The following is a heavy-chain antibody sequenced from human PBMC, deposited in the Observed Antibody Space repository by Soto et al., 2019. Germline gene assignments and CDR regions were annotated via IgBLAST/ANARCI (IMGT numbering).Heavy chain of an antibody. CDR2: ISGGGSYI. CDR3: YRDLDCHSTRCLFSPHF. J-gene: IGHJ4*02. CDR1: GFTFSDEN. D-gene: IGHD2-2*01. Sequence: PRGSLRLSCSASGFTFSDENMSWVRQVPGKGLEWVSGISGGGSYIFYADSVQGRFSISRDNPKNSLFLEMNSLRVEDTAVYYCYRDLDCHSTRCLFSPHFSGQGTMVTVSS. V-gene: IGHV3-21*06.